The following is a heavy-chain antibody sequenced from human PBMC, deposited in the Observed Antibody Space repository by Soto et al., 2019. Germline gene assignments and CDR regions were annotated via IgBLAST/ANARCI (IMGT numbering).Heavy chain of an antibody. J-gene: IGHJ5*02. CDR3: ARGSQVGAAGWFDP. CDR2: INHSGST. D-gene: IGHD6-13*01. CDR1: GGSFSGYY. Sequence: SETLSLTCAVYGGSFSGYYWSWIRQPPGKGLEWIGEINHSGSTNYNPSLKSRVTISVDTSKNQFSLKLSSVTAADTAVYYCARGSQVGAAGWFDPWGQGTLVTVSS. V-gene: IGHV4-34*01.